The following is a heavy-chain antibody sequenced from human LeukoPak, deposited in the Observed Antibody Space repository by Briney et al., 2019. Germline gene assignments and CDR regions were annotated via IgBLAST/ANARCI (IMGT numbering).Heavy chain of an antibody. Sequence: SETLSLTCTVSGGSISSSSYYWGWIRQPPGKGLEWIGSIYYSGSTYYNPSLKSRVTIFVDTSKNQFSLKLSSVTAADTAVYYCARHSQVQWSSFWISWFDPWGQGTLVTVSS. CDR2: IYYSGST. CDR1: GGSISSSSYY. V-gene: IGHV4-39*01. CDR3: ARHSQVQWSSFWISWFDP. D-gene: IGHD6-19*01. J-gene: IGHJ5*02.